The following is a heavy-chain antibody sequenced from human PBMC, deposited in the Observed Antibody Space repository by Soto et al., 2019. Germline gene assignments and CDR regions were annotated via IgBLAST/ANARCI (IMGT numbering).Heavy chain of an antibody. CDR1: GFTFSSYA. D-gene: IGHD2-2*01. V-gene: IGHV3-23*01. CDR2: ISGSGGST. J-gene: IGHJ5*02. Sequence: EVQLLESGGGLVQPGGSLRLSCAAYGFTFSSYAMSWVRQAPGKGLEWVSAISGSGGSTYYADSVKGRFTISRDNSKNTLYLQMNSLRAEDTAVYYCATYCSSTSCYADWFDPWGQGTLVTVSS. CDR3: ATYCSSTSCYADWFDP.